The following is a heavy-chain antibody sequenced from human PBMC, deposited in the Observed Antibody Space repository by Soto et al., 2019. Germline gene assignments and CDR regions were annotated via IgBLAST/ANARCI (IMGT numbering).Heavy chain of an antibody. Sequence: KLPETLSLTCTVSGGSISGSPYHWGWIRQPPGKGLEWIGSIGDDGRVYYNPSLRGRATLLVDTSNNRLSLNLNSVTAADTAVYYCAIPPPIEVAGPDYWGQGILVTVSS. CDR3: AIPPPIEVAGPDY. D-gene: IGHD3-22*01. CDR2: IGDDGRV. J-gene: IGHJ4*02. CDR1: GGSISGSPYH. V-gene: IGHV4-39*02.